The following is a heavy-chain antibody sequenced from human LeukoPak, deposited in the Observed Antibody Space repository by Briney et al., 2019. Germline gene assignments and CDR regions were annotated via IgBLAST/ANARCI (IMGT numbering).Heavy chain of an antibody. V-gene: IGHV3-21*04. CDR3: ASAVVAAAKTPAFDI. D-gene: IGHD2-15*01. CDR1: GFSFSTYS. CDR2: ISSRSGYI. Sequence: GGSLRLSCAASGFSFSTYSMNWVRQAPGKGLEWVSSISSRSGYIYYADSVKGRFTISRDNAKNSLYLQMNSLRAEDTAVYYCASAVVAAAKTPAFDIWGQGTMVTVSS. J-gene: IGHJ3*02.